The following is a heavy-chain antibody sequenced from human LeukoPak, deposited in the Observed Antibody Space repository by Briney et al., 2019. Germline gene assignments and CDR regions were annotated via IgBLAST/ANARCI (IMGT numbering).Heavy chain of an antibody. CDR3: ARHCSSTSCYRRANDY. V-gene: IGHV4-34*01. CDR1: GGSISSYY. CDR2: INHSGST. Sequence: SETLSLTCTVSGGSISSYYWSWIRQPPGKGLEWIGEINHSGSTNYNPSLKSRVTISVDTSKNQFSLKLSSVTAADTAVYYCARHCSSTSCYRRANDYWGQGTLVTVSS. D-gene: IGHD2-2*01. J-gene: IGHJ4*02.